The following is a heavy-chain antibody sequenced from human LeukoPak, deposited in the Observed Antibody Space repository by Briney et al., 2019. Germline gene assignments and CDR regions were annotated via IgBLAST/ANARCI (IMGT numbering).Heavy chain of an antibody. CDR2: ISYDGSNK. CDR1: GFTFSSYA. CDR3: ARDRRYCSGGSCRRSNYFDY. V-gene: IGHV3-30-3*01. D-gene: IGHD2-15*01. J-gene: IGHJ4*02. Sequence: PGRSLRLSCAASGFTFSSYAMHWVRQAPGKGLEWVAVISYDGSNKYYADSAKGRFTISRDNSKNTLYLQMNSLRAEDTAVYYCARDRRYCSGGSCRRSNYFDYWGQGTLVTVSS.